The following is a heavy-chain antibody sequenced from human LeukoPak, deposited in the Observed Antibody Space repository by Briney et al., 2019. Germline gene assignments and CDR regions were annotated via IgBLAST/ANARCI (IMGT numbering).Heavy chain of an antibody. CDR1: GFTFRNYG. CDR3: ANPQSRGYDYLDY. D-gene: IGHD5-12*01. J-gene: IGHJ4*02. CDR2: ISIDGSEK. Sequence: GRSLRLSCAASGFTFRNYGMHWVRQTPGKGLEWVAVISIDGSEKYYADSVKGRFTISRDNSKNTLYLQMNSLRGDDTAVYYCANPQSRGYDYLDYWGQGTLVTVSS. V-gene: IGHV3-30*18.